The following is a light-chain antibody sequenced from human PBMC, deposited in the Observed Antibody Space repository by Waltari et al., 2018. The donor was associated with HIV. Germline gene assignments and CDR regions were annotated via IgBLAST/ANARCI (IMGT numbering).Light chain of an antibody. CDR2: EVS. V-gene: IGLV2-14*01. CDR3: SSYTSSSTLVV. CDR1: TSDVGAYTF. Sequence: QSALTQPASVSGSPGQSITISCPGTTSDVGAYTFVSWYQQYPGKAPKLLISEVSNRPSGVSNRFSGSKSANTASLSISGLQAEDEADYYCSSYTSSSTLVVFGGGTKLTVL. J-gene: IGLJ2*01.